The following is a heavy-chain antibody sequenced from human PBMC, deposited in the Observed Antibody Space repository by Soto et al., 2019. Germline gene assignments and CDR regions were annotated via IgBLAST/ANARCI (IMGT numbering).Heavy chain of an antibody. Sequence: SETLSLTCTVSGGSISNYYWSWIRQPPGKGLEWIGYIYYSGSTNYNPSLKNRVTISVDTSKNQFSLKLSSVTAADTAVYYCARQRGIAAAGLWYFDLWGRGTLVT. V-gene: IGHV4-59*08. CDR2: IYYSGST. CDR3: ARQRGIAAAGLWYFDL. J-gene: IGHJ2*01. CDR1: GGSISNYY. D-gene: IGHD6-13*01.